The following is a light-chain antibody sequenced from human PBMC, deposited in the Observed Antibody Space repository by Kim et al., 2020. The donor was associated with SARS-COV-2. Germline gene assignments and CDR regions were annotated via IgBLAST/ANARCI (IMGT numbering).Light chain of an antibody. CDR3: QSRDSGGRVM. V-gene: IGLV3-19*01. Sequence: SSEPTQDPVVSVALGQTVRIKCQGDSLRSNYATWYQQKPRQAPVLVIYGRNNRPSGVPDRFSGSASGNTASLTISGTQAEDEADFYCQSRDSGGRVMFGGGTQLTVL. J-gene: IGLJ3*02. CDR1: SLRSNY. CDR2: GRN.